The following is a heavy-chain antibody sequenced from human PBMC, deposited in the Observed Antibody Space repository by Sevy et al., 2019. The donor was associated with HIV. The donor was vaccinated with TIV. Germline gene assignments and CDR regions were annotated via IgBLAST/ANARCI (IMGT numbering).Heavy chain of an antibody. D-gene: IGHD1-26*01. J-gene: IGHJ3*01. CDR1: GFTLSNYG. Sequence: GGSLRLSCAASGFTLSNYGMHWVRQAPGKGLEWVAVVSYDGSTKYYANFVKGRFTISRDNSKNTVHLQMNTLRTEDTAVFYCAKGSKATDSAFDLWGQGTMVTVSS. CDR2: VSYDGSTK. CDR3: AKGSKATDSAFDL. V-gene: IGHV3-30*18.